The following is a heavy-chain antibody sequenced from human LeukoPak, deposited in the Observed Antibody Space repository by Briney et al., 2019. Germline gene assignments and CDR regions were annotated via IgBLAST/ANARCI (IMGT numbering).Heavy chain of an antibody. Sequence: NPSETLSLTCTVSGGSISSYYWNWIRQPPGKGLEWIGEINHSGSTNYNPSLKSRVTISVDTSKNQFSLKLSSVTAADTAVYYCARFSSGSSGYYCDYWGQGTLVTVSS. J-gene: IGHJ4*02. V-gene: IGHV4-34*01. CDR2: INHSGST. CDR3: ARFSSGSSGYYCDY. D-gene: IGHD3-22*01. CDR1: GGSISSYY.